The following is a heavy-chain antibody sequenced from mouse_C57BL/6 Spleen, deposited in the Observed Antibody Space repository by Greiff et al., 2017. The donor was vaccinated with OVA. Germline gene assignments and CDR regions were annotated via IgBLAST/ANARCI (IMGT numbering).Heavy chain of an antibody. CDR1: GYTFTDYN. CDR3: ARGGYDYDWFAY. D-gene: IGHD2-4*01. Sequence: EVQLQQSGPELVKPGASVKMSCKASGYTFTDYNMHWVKQSHGKRLEWIGYINPNNGGTSYNQKFKGKATLTVNKSSSTAYMELRSLTSEDSAVYYCARGGYDYDWFAYWGQGTLVTVSA. CDR2: INPNNGGT. J-gene: IGHJ3*01. V-gene: IGHV1-22*01.